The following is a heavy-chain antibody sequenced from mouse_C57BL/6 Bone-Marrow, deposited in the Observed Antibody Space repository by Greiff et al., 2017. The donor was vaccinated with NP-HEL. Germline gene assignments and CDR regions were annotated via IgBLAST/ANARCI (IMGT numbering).Heavy chain of an antibody. CDR1: GFTFSSYA. Sequence: EVKLQESGEGLVKPGGSLKLSCAASGFTFSSYAMSWVRQTPEKRLEWVAYISSGGDYIYYADPVQGRFTISRDNARNTLYLQMSSLMSENTAMYYYTRASTGTFDYWGQGTTLTVSS. J-gene: IGHJ2*01. V-gene: IGHV5-9-1*02. CDR2: ISSGGDYI. CDR3: TRASTGTFDY. D-gene: IGHD4-1*02.